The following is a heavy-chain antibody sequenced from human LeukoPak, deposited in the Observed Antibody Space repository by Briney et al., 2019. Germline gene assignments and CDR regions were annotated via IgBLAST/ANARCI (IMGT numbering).Heavy chain of an antibody. V-gene: IGHV4-30-2*01. CDR3: ARNTAAGRWSNY. CDR1: GGSISSGGYY. CDR2: IYHSGST. J-gene: IGHJ4*02. D-gene: IGHD6-13*01. Sequence: SQTLSLTCTVSGGSISSGGYYWSWIRQPPGKGLEWIGYIYHSGSTYYNPSLKSRVTISVDRSKNQFSLKLSSVTAADTAVYYCARNTAAGRWSNYWGQGTLVTVSS.